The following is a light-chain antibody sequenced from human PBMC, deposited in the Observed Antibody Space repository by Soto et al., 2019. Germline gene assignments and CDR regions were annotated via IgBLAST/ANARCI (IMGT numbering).Light chain of an antibody. CDR3: QQFNNYPLT. CDR2: DAS. Sequence: AIQLTQSPSSLSASVGDRVTITCRASQGVSSSLAWYQQKPGTAPKLLIYDASDLETGFPSRFSGSGSGTEFTLTISSLQPEDYASYYCQQFNNYPLTFGQGTRMEIK. J-gene: IGKJ5*01. CDR1: QGVSSS. V-gene: IGKV1D-13*01.